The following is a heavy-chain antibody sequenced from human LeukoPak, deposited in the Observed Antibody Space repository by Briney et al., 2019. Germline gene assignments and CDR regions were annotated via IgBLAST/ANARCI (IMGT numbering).Heavy chain of an antibody. Sequence: PGGSLRLSCAASGFTFSSYAMSWVRQAPGKGLEWVSAISGSGGSTYYADSVKGRFTISRDNSKNTLSLQMNSLRAEDTAVYYCARGFYNGIGHHFEYWGQGTLVTVSS. V-gene: IGHV3-23*01. D-gene: IGHD2-2*02. CDR1: GFTFSSYA. CDR2: ISGSGGST. J-gene: IGHJ4*02. CDR3: ARGFYNGIGHHFEY.